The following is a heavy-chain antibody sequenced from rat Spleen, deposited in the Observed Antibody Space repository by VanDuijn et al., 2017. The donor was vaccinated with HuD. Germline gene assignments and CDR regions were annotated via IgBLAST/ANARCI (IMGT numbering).Heavy chain of an antibody. CDR1: GFTFSNCD. Sequence: EVQLVESGGGLVQPGRSMKLSCAASGFTFSNCDMAWVRQAPTKGLEWVASISYDGSNIHYRDSVKGRFTLSRDNAKSTLYLQVDSLRSEDTATYYCASRTGNWFAYWGQGTLVTVSS. CDR2: ISYDGSNI. D-gene: IGHD5-1*01. V-gene: IGHV5-25*01. CDR3: ASRTGNWFAY. J-gene: IGHJ3*01.